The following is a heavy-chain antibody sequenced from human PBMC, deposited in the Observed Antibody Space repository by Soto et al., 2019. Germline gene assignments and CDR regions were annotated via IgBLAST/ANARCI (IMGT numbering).Heavy chain of an antibody. J-gene: IGHJ5*02. CDR2: ISSSSTTK. D-gene: IGHD2-15*01. CDR1: GFTFSSYS. Sequence: GGSLRLSCAASGFTFSSYSMNWFRQAPGKGLEWVSYISSSSTTKYYADSVKGRFTISRDNAKNSLYLQMSSLRAEDTAVYYCARDGCSGSNCLNWFDPWGQGTLVTVS. V-gene: IGHV3-48*01. CDR3: ARDGCSGSNCLNWFDP.